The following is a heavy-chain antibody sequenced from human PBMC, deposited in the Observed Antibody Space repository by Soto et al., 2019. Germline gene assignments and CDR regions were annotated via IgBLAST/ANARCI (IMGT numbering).Heavy chain of an antibody. D-gene: IGHD3-10*01. CDR3: ARVPTMVRGVTDAFDI. CDR1: GFTFSSYW. Sequence: GGSLRLSCAASGFTFSSYWMSWVRQAPGKGLEWVANIKQDGSEKYYVDSVKGRFTISRDNAKNSLYLQMNSLRAEDTAVYYCARVPTMVRGVTDAFDIWGQGTMVTVSS. V-gene: IGHV3-7*01. J-gene: IGHJ3*02. CDR2: IKQDGSEK.